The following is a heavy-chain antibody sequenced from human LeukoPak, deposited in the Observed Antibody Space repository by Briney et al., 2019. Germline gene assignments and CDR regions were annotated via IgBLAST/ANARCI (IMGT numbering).Heavy chain of an antibody. CDR3: ARLYRKTYKWNDQPDY. Sequence: PSETLSLTCTVSGGSISSYYWSRIRQPPGKGLEWIGYIYYSGSTNYNPSLKSRVTISVDTSKNQFSLKLISVTAADTAVYYCARLYRKTYKWNDQPDYWGQGTLVTVSS. J-gene: IGHJ4*02. D-gene: IGHD1-20*01. CDR1: GGSISSYY. CDR2: IYYSGST. V-gene: IGHV4-59*12.